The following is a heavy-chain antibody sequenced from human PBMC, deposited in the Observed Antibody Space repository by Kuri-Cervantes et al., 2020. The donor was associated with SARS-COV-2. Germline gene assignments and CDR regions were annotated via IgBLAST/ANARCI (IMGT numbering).Heavy chain of an antibody. Sequence: GRFLRSSAAPSGFTFPSYSMNWVRQAPGKGLECISSISISSSYIYYADSVKCRFTISRDNAKNSLYLQMNSLRAEDTAVYYCARESVAEHYYYGMDVWGQGTTVTVSS. D-gene: IGHD1-14*01. CDR2: ISISSSYI. V-gene: IGHV3-21*01. CDR3: ARESVAEHYYYGMDV. J-gene: IGHJ6*02. CDR1: GFTFPSYS.